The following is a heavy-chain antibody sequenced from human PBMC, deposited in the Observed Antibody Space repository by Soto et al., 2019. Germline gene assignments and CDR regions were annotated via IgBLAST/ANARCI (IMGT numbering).Heavy chain of an antibody. D-gene: IGHD3-3*01. V-gene: IGHV1-46*01. J-gene: IGHJ6*02. CDR1: GYTFTSYY. CDR3: ARERYYDFWSGYYPRANYGMDV. Sequence: ASVKVSCKASGYTFTSYYMHWVRQAPGQGLEWMGIINPSGGSTSYAQKFQGRVTMTRDTPTSTVYMELSSLRSEDTAVYYCARERYYDFWSGYYPRANYGMDVWGQGTTVTVSS. CDR2: INPSGGST.